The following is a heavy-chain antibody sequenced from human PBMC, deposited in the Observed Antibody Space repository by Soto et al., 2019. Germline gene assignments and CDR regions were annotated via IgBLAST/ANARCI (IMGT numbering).Heavy chain of an antibody. Sequence: ASVKVSCKASGYTFSSYGINWVRQAPGQGLEWLGWVSPYDGYTNYAQILQGRVSMTTDTSTKTAYMEVRSLRSDDTAVYYCARAGYYDSSGSRNYFYYGMNVWGQGTTVTVS. CDR2: VSPYDGYT. J-gene: IGHJ6*02. CDR3: ARAGYYDSSGSRNYFYYGMNV. V-gene: IGHV1-18*01. CDR1: GYTFSSYG. D-gene: IGHD3-22*01.